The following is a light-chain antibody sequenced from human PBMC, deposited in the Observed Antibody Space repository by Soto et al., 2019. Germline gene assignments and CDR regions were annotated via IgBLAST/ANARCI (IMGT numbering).Light chain of an antibody. CDR3: QQVYQYPRT. V-gene: IGKV1-9*01. CDR2: AAS. CDR1: QGINTF. Sequence: DIQLTQSPSFLSASVGDRVTITCRASQGINTFLVWYQKKPGKAPEVLIYAASTLQSGVPSRFSGSGSGTEFTLTIRSLQPEDIATYYCQQVYQYPRTFGQGTKLEI. J-gene: IGKJ2*01.